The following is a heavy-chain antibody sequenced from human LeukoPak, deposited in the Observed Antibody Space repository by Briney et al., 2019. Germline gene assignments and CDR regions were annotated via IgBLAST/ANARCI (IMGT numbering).Heavy chain of an antibody. CDR3: GKAPLAGVVVSSGDY. V-gene: IGHV3-23*01. Sequence: GGSLTLSCAASSFTFSSYDMLWVREAPRKGLEWVLAISGCGGSTYYADSVKGRLTISRDNSKNTLYLNMNSLRAEDDAVYYYGKAPLAGVVVSSGDYWGQGTLVTVSS. CDR1: SFTFSSYD. D-gene: IGHD3-22*01. CDR2: ISGCGGST. J-gene: IGHJ4*02.